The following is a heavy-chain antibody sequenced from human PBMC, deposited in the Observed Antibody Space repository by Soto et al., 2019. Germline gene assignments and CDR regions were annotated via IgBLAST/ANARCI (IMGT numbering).Heavy chain of an antibody. CDR3: ARDADYGDYGRGYYYYMDV. CDR1: GFTFSSYA. V-gene: IGHV3-64*01. D-gene: IGHD4-17*01. J-gene: IGHJ6*03. CDR2: ISSNGGST. Sequence: GGSLRLSCAASGFTFSSYAMHWVRQAPGKGLEYVSAISSNGGSTYYANSVKGRFTISRDNSKNTLYLQMGSLRAEDMAVYYCARDADYGDYGRGYYYYMDVWGKGTTVTVSS.